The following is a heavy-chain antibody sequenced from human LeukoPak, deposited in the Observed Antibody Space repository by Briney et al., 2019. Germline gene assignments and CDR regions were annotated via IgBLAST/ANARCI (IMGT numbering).Heavy chain of an antibody. CDR1: GFTFSSYA. J-gene: IGHJ4*02. CDR2: ISGSGGST. V-gene: IGHV3-23*01. D-gene: IGHD5-12*01. Sequence: GGSLRLSCAAPGFTFSSYALSWVRQAPGKGLEWVSAISGSGGSTYYADSVKGRFTISRDNSKNTLYLQMNSLRAEDTAVYYCAKADHVATTTPDYWGQGTLVTVSS. CDR3: AKADHVATTTPDY.